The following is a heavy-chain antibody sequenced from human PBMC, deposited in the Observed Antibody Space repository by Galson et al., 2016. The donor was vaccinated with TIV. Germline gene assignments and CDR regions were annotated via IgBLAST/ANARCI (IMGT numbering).Heavy chain of an antibody. CDR1: GFTFNMYA. V-gene: IGHV3-23*01. J-gene: IGHJ6*02. Sequence: SLRLSCAASGFTFNMYAMNWVRQTPGKGLEWVAVINVGGENTFYAGSVKGRFTISRDNSRNTLYLQMNGLRPEDTAVYYCAKEVSTVPYGIDLWGQGTTVTVSS. D-gene: IGHD5/OR15-5a*01. CDR2: INVGGENT. CDR3: AKEVSTVPYGIDL.